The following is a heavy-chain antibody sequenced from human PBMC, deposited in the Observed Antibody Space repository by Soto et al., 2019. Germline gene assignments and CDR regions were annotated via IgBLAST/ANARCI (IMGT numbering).Heavy chain of an antibody. V-gene: IGHV3-33*01. Sequence: QVQLVESGGGVVQPGRSLRLSCAASGFTFSSYGMHWVRQAPGKGLEWVAFIWHDGGNRFYAESVKGRFTISRNNSKKTLYLQMASLRNEDTDMYYGARDGDVKTGFGNDYWGQVTLFTVSS. J-gene: IGHJ4*02. CDR3: ARDGDVKTGFGNDY. CDR2: IWHDGGNR. D-gene: IGHD3-16*01. CDR1: GFTFSSYG.